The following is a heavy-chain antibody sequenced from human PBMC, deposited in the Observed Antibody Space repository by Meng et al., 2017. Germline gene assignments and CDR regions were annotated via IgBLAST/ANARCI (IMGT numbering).Heavy chain of an antibody. Sequence: GESLKISCAASGFTFSSYSMNWVRQAPGKGLEWVSSISSSSSYIYYADSVKGRFTISRDNAKNSLYLQMNSLRAEDTAVYYCARNLLHCSGGSCYSQPDAFDIWGQGTMVTVSS. V-gene: IGHV3-21*04. CDR2: ISSSSSYI. CDR3: ARNLLHCSGGSCYSQPDAFDI. J-gene: IGHJ3*02. D-gene: IGHD2-15*01. CDR1: GFTFSSYS.